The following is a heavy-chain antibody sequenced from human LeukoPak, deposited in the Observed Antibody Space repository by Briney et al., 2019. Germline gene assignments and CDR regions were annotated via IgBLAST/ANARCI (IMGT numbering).Heavy chain of an antibody. D-gene: IGHD5-18*01. J-gene: IGHJ3*02. CDR3: ARVKTAMVTLGAFDI. V-gene: IGHV3-21*01. CDR2: ISSSSSYI. CDR1: GFTFSSYS. Sequence: GGSLRLSCAASGFTFSSYSMNWVRQAPGKGLEWVSSISSSSSYIYYADSVKGRFTISRDNAKNSLYLQMNSLRAEDTAVYYCARVKTAMVTLGAFDIWGQGTMVIVSS.